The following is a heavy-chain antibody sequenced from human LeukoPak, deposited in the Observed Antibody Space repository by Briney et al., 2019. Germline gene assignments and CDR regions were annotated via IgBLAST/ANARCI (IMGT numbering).Heavy chain of an antibody. CDR2: ISSSSSYI. Sequence: SCKASGYTFTSYYMHWVRQAPGKGLEWVSSISSSSSYIYYADSVKGRFTISRDNAKNSLYLQMNSLRAEDTAVYYCAREEGGYDSFDYWGQGTLVTVSS. J-gene: IGHJ4*02. D-gene: IGHD5-12*01. V-gene: IGHV3-21*01. CDR1: GYTFTSYY. CDR3: AREEGGYDSFDY.